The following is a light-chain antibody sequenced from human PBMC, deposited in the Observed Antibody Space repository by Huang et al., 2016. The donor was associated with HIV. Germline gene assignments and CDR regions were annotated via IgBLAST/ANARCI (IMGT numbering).Light chain of an antibody. CDR2: DAS. CDR3: QQRSNGVT. J-gene: IGKJ4*01. CDR1: QSVGNY. V-gene: IGKV3-11*01. Sequence: CRTSQSVGNYLAWYQQKPGQAPRLVIYDASIRATGIPARFSGTGYGTDFTLTISSLEPEDFAVYYCQQRSNGVTFGGGTKVEIK.